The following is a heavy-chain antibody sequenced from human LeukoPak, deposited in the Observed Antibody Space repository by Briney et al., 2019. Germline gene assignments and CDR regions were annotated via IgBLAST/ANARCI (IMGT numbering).Heavy chain of an antibody. V-gene: IGHV1-8*03. J-gene: IGHJ4*02. Sequence: ASVKVSCKASGYTFTSYDINWVRQATGQGLEWMGWMNPNSGNTGYAQKFQGRVTITRNTSISTAYMELSSLRSEDTAVYYCASGLSYYGSGSFGYWGQGTLVTVSS. D-gene: IGHD3-10*01. CDR2: MNPNSGNT. CDR3: ASGLSYYGSGSFGY. CDR1: GYTFTSYD.